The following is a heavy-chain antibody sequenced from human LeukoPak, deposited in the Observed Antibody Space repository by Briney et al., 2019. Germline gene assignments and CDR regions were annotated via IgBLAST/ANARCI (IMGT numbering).Heavy chain of an antibody. CDR1: GGSISSYY. CDR3: ASLTTADAFDI. CDR2: IYDSGST. D-gene: IGHD3-22*01. Sequence: TSETLSLTCTVSGGSISSYYWSWIRQPPGKGLEWIGYIYDSGSTNYNPSLKSRVTISVDTSKNQFSLKLSSVTAADTAVFYCASLTTADAFDIWGQGTMVTVSS. J-gene: IGHJ3*02. V-gene: IGHV4-59*01.